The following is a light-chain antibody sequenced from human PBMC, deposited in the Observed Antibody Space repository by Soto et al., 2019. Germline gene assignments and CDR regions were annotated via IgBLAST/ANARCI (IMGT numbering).Light chain of an antibody. J-gene: IGKJ4*01. Sequence: DIPMTQSPSSLSASVGDRVTITCRASQAINNYLAWYQQKPGKVPTLLISAASTLQSGVPSRFSGSGSGTDFTLTISSLQPEDVATYYCPQFNAVPTFGGGTKVEI. CDR2: AAS. CDR3: PQFNAVPT. CDR1: QAINNY. V-gene: IGKV1-27*01.